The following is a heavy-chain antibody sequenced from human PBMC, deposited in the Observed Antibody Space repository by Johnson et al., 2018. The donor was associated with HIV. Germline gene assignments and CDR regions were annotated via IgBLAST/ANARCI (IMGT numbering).Heavy chain of an antibody. CDR3: ARAGYGGNYAFDI. V-gene: IGHV3-30*04. J-gene: IGHJ3*02. CDR2: ISQDGSNT. Sequence: QVQLMESGGGVVQPGRSLRLSCVASGITFSKYPLHWVRQPTGRGLEWMAVISQDGSNTDYADSVKGRFTLSRDNSKNTLYLQMNRLRAQDTAVYYCARAGYGGNYAFDIWGQGTMVTVSS. D-gene: IGHD4-23*01. CDR1: GITFSKYP.